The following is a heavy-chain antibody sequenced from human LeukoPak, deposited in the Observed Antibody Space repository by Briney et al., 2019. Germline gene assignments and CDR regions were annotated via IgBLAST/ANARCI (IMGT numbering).Heavy chain of an antibody. V-gene: IGHV3-21*01. Sequence: GGSLRLSCAASGFTFSSYSMNWVRQAPGKGLEWVSSISSSSSYIYYADSVKGRFTIPRDNAKNSLYLQMNSLRAEDTAVYYCARSERAYDILTGYYSGFDYWGQGTLVTVSS. CDR1: GFTFSSYS. CDR2: ISSSSSYI. J-gene: IGHJ4*02. CDR3: ARSERAYDILTGYYSGFDY. D-gene: IGHD3-9*01.